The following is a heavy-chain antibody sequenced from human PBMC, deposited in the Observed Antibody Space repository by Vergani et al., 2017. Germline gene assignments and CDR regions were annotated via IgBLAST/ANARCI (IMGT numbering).Heavy chain of an antibody. V-gene: IGHV1-18*01. J-gene: IGHJ6*02. Sequence: QVQLVQSGAEVKKPGSSVKVSCKASGATFRSNTISWVRQAPGQGLEWMGWISAYNGNTNYAQKLQGRVTMTTDTSTSTAYMELRSLRSDDTAVYYCARGRFGEHRNYYGMDVWGQGTTVTVSS. CDR2: ISAYNGNT. CDR1: GATFRSNT. D-gene: IGHD3-10*01. CDR3: ARGRFGEHRNYYGMDV.